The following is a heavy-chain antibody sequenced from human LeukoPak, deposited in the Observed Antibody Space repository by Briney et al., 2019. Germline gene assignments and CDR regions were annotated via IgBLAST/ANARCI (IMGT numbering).Heavy chain of an antibody. Sequence: GGSLRLSCAASGFTFSSYWMSWVRQAPGKGLEWVAIIKQDGSENYCVGSVKGRFTISRDSSKNTLYLQMNSLRAVDTAVYYCARDLAFYLVYWGQGTLVTVSS. CDR3: ARDLAFYLVY. J-gene: IGHJ4*02. CDR1: GFTFSSYW. D-gene: IGHD3-16*01. V-gene: IGHV3-7*01. CDR2: IKQDGSEN.